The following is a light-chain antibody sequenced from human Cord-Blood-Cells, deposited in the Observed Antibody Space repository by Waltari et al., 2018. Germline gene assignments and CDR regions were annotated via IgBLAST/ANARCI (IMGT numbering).Light chain of an antibody. Sequence: DIQMTQSPSSLYASVGDIVTITCQARQNISNYLNWYQQKPGKAPKLLIYDASNLETGVPSRFSGSGSGTDFTFTISSLQPEDIATYYCQQYDNLPLTFGGGTKVEIK. CDR2: DAS. J-gene: IGKJ4*01. CDR1: QNISNY. V-gene: IGKV1-33*01. CDR3: QQYDNLPLT.